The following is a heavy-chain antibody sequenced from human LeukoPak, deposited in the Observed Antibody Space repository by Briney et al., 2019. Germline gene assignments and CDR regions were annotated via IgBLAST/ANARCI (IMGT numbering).Heavy chain of an antibody. CDR1: GGSISSYY. Sequence: PSETLSLTCTVSGGSISSYYWSWIRQPPGKGLEWIGDIYCSGSTNYNPSLKSRVTISVDTSKNQFSLKLSSVTAADTAVYYCARADRPSSLNGDYWYFDLWGRGTLVTVSS. D-gene: IGHD4-17*01. CDR3: ARADRPSSLNGDYWYFDL. CDR2: IYCSGST. J-gene: IGHJ2*01. V-gene: IGHV4-59*01.